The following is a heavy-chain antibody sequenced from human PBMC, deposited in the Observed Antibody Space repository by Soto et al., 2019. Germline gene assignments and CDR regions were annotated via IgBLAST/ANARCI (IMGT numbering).Heavy chain of an antibody. V-gene: IGHV4-4*02. D-gene: IGHD6-13*01. J-gene: IGHJ4*02. CDR2: IYHSGST. CDR3: ARDQGSHPGD. Sequence: QVQLQESGPGLVRPSGTLSLTCAVSGGSISSDKWWRWVRQPPGKGLEWIGEIYHSGSTNYNPSLKSRVTMSVVPSKNLFSLTLNSVTAADTAFYYCARDQGSHPGDWGQGTLVSVSS. CDR1: GGSISSDKW.